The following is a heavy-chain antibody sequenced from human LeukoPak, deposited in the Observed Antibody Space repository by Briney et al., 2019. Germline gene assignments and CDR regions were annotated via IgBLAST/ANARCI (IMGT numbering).Heavy chain of an antibody. CDR3: AQWELPGFDY. D-gene: IGHD1-26*01. J-gene: IGHJ4*02. V-gene: IGHV4-39*01. CDR1: GGSISSSSYY. CDR2: IYYSGST. Sequence: SETLSLTCTVSGGSISSSSYYWGWIRQPPGKGLEWIGSIYYSGSTYYNPSLKSRVTISVDTSKDQFSLKLSSVTAADTAVYYCAQWELPGFDYWGQGTLVTVSS.